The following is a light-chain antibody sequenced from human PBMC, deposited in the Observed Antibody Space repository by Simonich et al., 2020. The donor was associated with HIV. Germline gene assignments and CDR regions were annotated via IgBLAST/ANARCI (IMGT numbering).Light chain of an antibody. CDR1: SSDVGGYNY. V-gene: IGLV2-14*01. CDR3: SSYTSSSTNVV. Sequence: QSALTQPASVSGSPGQSITISCTGTSSDVGGYNYVSWYQQHPGKAPKLMISDVSKRPSGVSNRFSGSKSGNTASLTISGLQAEDEADYYCSSYTSSSTNVVFGGGTKLTVL. J-gene: IGLJ2*01. CDR2: DVS.